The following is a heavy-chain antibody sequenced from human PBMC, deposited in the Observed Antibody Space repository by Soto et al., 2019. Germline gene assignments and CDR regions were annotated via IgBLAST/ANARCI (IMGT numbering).Heavy chain of an antibody. V-gene: IGHV1-46*01. J-gene: IGHJ4*02. CDR2: INPSGGST. D-gene: IGHD6-19*01. CDR1: GYTFTSYY. Sequence: ASVKVSCKASGYTFTSYYMHWVRQAPGQGLEWMGIINPSGGSTSYAQKFQGRVTMTRDTSTSTVYMELSSLRSEDTAVYYCARPNFSSGWVVSYDYWGQGTLVTVYS. CDR3: ARPNFSSGWVVSYDY.